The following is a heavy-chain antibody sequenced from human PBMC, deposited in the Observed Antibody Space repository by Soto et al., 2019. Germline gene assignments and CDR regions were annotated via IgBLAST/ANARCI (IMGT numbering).Heavy chain of an antibody. CDR1: GYTFTSYG. Sequence: ASVKVSCKASGYTFTSYGISWVREAPGQGLEWMGWISAYNGNTNYAQKLQGRVTMTTDTSTSTAYMELRSLRSDDTAVYYCAGFRYSSSYYYYGMDVWGQGTTVTV. J-gene: IGHJ6*02. V-gene: IGHV1-18*04. CDR2: ISAYNGNT. CDR3: AGFRYSSSYYYYGMDV. D-gene: IGHD6-6*01.